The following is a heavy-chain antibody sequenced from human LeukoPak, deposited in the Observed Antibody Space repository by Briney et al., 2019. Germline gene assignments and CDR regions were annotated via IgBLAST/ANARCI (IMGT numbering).Heavy chain of an antibody. J-gene: IGHJ5*02. D-gene: IGHD1-14*01. CDR2: ISPRGST. CDR3: AGDHYLALKS. Sequence: SETLSLTCAVSGGSFSDYYWSGILQSPGKGLEWMGEISPRGSTNYKTSLKSRVTISMDTYKNQFSLRVNSVTAADTAVYYCAGDHYLALKSWGQGTLVTVSS. CDR1: GGSFSDYY. V-gene: IGHV4-34*01.